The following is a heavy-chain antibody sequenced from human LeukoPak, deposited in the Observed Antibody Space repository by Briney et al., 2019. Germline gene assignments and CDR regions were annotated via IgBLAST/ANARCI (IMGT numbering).Heavy chain of an antibody. Sequence: NPSETLSLTCAVYGGSFSGYYWSWIRQPPGKGLEWIGEINHSGSTNYNPSLKSRVTISVDTSKNQFSLKLSSVTAADTAVYYCARDPGVRAFDYWGQGTLVTVSS. D-gene: IGHD1-26*01. J-gene: IGHJ4*02. CDR2: INHSGST. CDR3: ARDPGVRAFDY. CDR1: GGSFSGYY. V-gene: IGHV4-34*01.